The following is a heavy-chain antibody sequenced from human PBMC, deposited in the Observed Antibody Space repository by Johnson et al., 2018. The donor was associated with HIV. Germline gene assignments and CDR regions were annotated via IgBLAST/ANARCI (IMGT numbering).Heavy chain of an antibody. V-gene: IGHV3-33*01. CDR3: ARDRRVAAITYAFDF. Sequence: QVQLVESGGGVVQPGGSLRLSCAASGFTFSSYGMHWVRQAPGKGLEWVAVIWYDGSNKYYADSVKGRFTISRDISKNTLYLQIHGLSAEDTAVYYCARDRRVAAITYAFDFWGQETMVTVSS. J-gene: IGHJ3*01. CDR2: IWYDGSNK. D-gene: IGHD6-13*01. CDR1: GFTFSSYG.